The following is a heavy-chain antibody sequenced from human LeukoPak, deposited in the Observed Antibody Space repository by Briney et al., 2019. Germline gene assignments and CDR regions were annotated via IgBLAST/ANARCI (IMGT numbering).Heavy chain of an antibody. CDR1: GGTFSSYA. CDR2: IIPIFGTA. CDR3: ARVTGYMIEDQFDY. D-gene: IGHD3-22*01. V-gene: IGHV1-69*06. J-gene: IGHJ4*02. Sequence: SVKVSCKASGGTFSSYAISWVRQAPGQGLEWMGGIIPIFGTANYAQKFQGRVTITADKSTSTAYMELSSLRSEDTAVYYCARVTGYMIEDQFDYWGQGTLVTVSS.